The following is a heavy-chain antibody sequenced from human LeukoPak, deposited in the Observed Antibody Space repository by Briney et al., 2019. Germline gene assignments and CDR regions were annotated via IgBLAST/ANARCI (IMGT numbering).Heavy chain of an antibody. CDR1: GGSISSYY. Sequence: SETLSLTCTVSGGSISSYYWSWIRQPPGKGLEWIGYIYYSGSTNYNPSLKSRVTISVDTSKNQFSLKLSSVTAADTAVYYCARVSAAWNLFAFDIWGQGTIVTVSS. CDR3: ARVSAAWNLFAFDI. D-gene: IGHD1-1*01. J-gene: IGHJ3*02. V-gene: IGHV4-59*01. CDR2: IYYSGST.